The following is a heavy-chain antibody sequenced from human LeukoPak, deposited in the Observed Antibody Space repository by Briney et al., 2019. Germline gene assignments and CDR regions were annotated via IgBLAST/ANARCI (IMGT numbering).Heavy chain of an antibody. J-gene: IGHJ4*02. V-gene: IGHV3-23*01. Sequence: PGGSLRLSCAASGFTFSSYAMSWVRQAPGKGLEWVSAVTSGSTTYYADSVKGGFTISRDNSKNTVCLQMNSLRAEDTAIYYCAKRTGATTGFDYWGQGTLVTVSS. CDR1: GFTFSSYA. D-gene: IGHD1-26*01. CDR2: VTSGSTT. CDR3: AKRTGATTGFDY.